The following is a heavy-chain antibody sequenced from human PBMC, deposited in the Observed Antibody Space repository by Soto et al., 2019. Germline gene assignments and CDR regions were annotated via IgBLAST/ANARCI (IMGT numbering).Heavy chain of an antibody. J-gene: IGHJ4*02. CDR1: GYTFTSYA. CDR2: INTGNGNT. Sequence: GASVKVSCKASGYTFTSYAMHWVRQAPGQRLEWMGWINTGNGNTKYSQKFQGRVTITRDTSASTAYMELSSLRSEDTAVYYCARELPWNRRNDYWGQGTLVTVSS. CDR3: ARELPWNRRNDY. D-gene: IGHD1-1*01. V-gene: IGHV1-3*04.